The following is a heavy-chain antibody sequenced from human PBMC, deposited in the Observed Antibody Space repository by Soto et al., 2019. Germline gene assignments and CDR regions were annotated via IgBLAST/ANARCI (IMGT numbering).Heavy chain of an antibody. Sequence: GGSLRLSCAASGFTFSSYAMGWVRQAPGKGLEWVSAISGSGGSTYYADSVKGRFTISRDNSKNTLYLQMNSLRAEDTAVYYSAKDYKGLGVVPAASDYWGQGTLVTVSS. J-gene: IGHJ4*02. V-gene: IGHV3-23*01. D-gene: IGHD2-2*01. CDR1: GFTFSSYA. CDR3: AKDYKGLGVVPAASDY. CDR2: ISGSGGST.